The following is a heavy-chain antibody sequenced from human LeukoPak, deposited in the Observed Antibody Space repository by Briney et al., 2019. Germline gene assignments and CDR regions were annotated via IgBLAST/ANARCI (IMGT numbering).Heavy chain of an antibody. D-gene: IGHD3-3*01. CDR2: ISGSGGST. J-gene: IGHJ4*02. Sequence: GGSLRLSCAASGFTFSSYAMSWVRQAPGKGLEWVSAISGSGGSTYYADSVKGRFTISRDNSKNTLYLQMNSLRAEDTAVYYCARDPTIFGVVSNYFDYWGQGTLVTVSS. CDR1: GFTFSSYA. V-gene: IGHV3-23*01. CDR3: ARDPTIFGVVSNYFDY.